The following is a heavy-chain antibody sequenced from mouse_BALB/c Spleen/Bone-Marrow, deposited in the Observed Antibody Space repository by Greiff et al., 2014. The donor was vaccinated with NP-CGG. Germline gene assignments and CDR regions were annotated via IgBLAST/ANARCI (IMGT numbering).Heavy chain of an antibody. J-gene: IGHJ4*01. CDR2: IFPGNVNT. Sequence: QVQLQQPGPELVKPGASVRISCKASGYTFTSYYIHWVKQRPGQGLEWIGWIFPGNVNTKYNEKFKGKATLTADKSSSTAYMQLSSLTSEDSAVYFCARDTMDHWGQGTSVTVSS. V-gene: IGHV1S56*01. CDR3: ARDTMDH. CDR1: GYTFTSYY.